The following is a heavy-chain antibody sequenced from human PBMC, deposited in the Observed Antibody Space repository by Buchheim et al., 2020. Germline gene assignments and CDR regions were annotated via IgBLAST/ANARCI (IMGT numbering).Heavy chain of an antibody. CDR3: ARGLTGGLSPFDP. Sequence: QVQLQESGPGLVKPSETLSLTCNVSGGSVNGYSWSWIRQPPGKGLEWIGCVSYSWSTHYNPPLDSRVTISVDTSTTPFSLKLTYVTAADTAVYYCARGLTGGLSPFDPWGQGTL. D-gene: IGHD2-8*02. V-gene: IGHV4-59*02. CDR1: GGSVNGYS. CDR2: VSYSWST. J-gene: IGHJ5*02.